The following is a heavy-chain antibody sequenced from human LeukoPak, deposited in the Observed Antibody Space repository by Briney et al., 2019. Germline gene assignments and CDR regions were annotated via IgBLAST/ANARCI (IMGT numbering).Heavy chain of an antibody. J-gene: IGHJ4*02. CDR2: IHSDGIGT. CDR3: ARDQGSFDY. Sequence: GGSLRLSCAASGFTFSSYWMHWIRQAPGKGLVWVSRIHSDGIGTSYADSVRGPFTISRDNAKNTVYLQMNSLRAEDTAVYYCARDQGSFDYWGQGTLVTVSS. CDR1: GFTFSSYW. V-gene: IGHV3-74*01.